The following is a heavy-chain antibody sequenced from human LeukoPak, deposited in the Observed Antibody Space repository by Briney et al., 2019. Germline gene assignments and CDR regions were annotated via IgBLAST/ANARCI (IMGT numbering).Heavy chain of an antibody. D-gene: IGHD2-15*01. J-gene: IGHJ4*02. CDR1: GGSISSSSYY. CDR3: AKDFHRYCSGGSCYSFDY. Sequence: SETLSLTCTVSGGSISSSSYYWGWICQPPGKGLEWIGSIYYSGSTYYNPSLKSRVTISVDTSKNQFSLKLSSVTAADTAVYYCAKDFHRYCSGGSCYSFDYWGQGTLVTVSS. V-gene: IGHV4-39*07. CDR2: IYYSGST.